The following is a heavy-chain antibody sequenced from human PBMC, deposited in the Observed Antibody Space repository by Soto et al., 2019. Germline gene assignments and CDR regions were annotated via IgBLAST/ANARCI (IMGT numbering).Heavy chain of an antibody. V-gene: IGHV3-74*01. Sequence: GGSLRLSCAASGFTFSSYWMHWVRQAPGEGLVWVSHIDADGNSPSYADSVKGRFTISRDNAKSTLYLQMNSLRAEDTAVYFCAALSAPTDYWGQGTLVTVSS. CDR2: IDADGNSP. J-gene: IGHJ4*02. CDR3: AALSAPTDY. CDR1: GFTFSSYW. D-gene: IGHD3-16*01.